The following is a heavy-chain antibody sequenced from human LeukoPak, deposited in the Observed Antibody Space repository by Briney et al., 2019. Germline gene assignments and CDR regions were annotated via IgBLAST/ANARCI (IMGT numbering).Heavy chain of an antibody. CDR2: NSGSGGST. Sequence: GGSLRLSCAASGFTFSSYAMSWVRQAPGKGLEGVSANSGSGGSTYYADSVKGRFTISRDNSKNTLYLQMNSLRAEDTAVYYCAKDSRPYCTNGVCSPFDYWGQGTLVTVSS. CDR1: GFTFSSYA. V-gene: IGHV3-23*01. D-gene: IGHD2-8*01. CDR3: AKDSRPYCTNGVCSPFDY. J-gene: IGHJ4*02.